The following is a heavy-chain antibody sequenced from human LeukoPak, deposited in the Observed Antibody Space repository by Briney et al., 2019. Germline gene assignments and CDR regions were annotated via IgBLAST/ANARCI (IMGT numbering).Heavy chain of an antibody. CDR1: GFSFSAYG. V-gene: IGHV3-30*03. J-gene: IGHJ3*02. Sequence: GGSLRLSCAASGFSFSAYGMHWVRQAPGKGLEWVAVISYDGSHKYHADSVKGRFTISRDNAKNSLFLQMNSLRGEDTAVYYCARIPYSSSLTDAFDIWGQGTMVTVYS. D-gene: IGHD6-6*01. CDR2: ISYDGSHK. CDR3: ARIPYSSSLTDAFDI.